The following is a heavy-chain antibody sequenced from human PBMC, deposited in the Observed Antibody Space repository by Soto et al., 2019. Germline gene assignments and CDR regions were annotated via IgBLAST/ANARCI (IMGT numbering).Heavy chain of an antibody. CDR3: ARGVQLGLRPFSEYLQH. J-gene: IGHJ1*01. D-gene: IGHD6-13*01. V-gene: IGHV4-31*03. CDR1: GGSISSGGYY. Sequence: SETLSLTCTVSGGSISSGGYYWSWIRQHPGKGLEWIGYIYYSGSTYYNPSLKSRVTISVDTSKNQFSLKLSSVTAADTAVYYCARGVQLGLRPFSEYLQHWGQGTLVTVSS. CDR2: IYYSGST.